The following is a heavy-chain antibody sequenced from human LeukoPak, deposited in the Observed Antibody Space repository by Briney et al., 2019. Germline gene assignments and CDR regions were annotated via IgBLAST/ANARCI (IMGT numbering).Heavy chain of an antibody. D-gene: IGHD3-3*01. J-gene: IGHJ3*02. CDR1: GGSFSGYY. V-gene: IGHV4-34*01. CDR3: ARVERITIFGVARSPHAFDI. CDR2: IYYSGST. Sequence: SETLSLTCAVYGGSFSGYYWNWIRQPPGKGLEWIGYIYYSGSTYYNPSLKSRVTISVDTSKNQFSLKLSSVTAADTAVYYCARVERITIFGVARSPHAFDIWGQGTMVTVSS.